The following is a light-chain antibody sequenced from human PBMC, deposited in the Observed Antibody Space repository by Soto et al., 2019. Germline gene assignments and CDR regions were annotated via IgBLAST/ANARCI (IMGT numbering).Light chain of an antibody. V-gene: IGLV1-44*01. Sequence: QSVLTQPPSASGTPGQRVTISCSGSSANIGGNTVNWYQQLPGTAPKLLIYSYNQRPSGVPDRFSGSKSGPSASLAISGLQSDDEADYYCAAWDDSLNGPVFXTGTKVTVL. J-gene: IGLJ1*01. CDR2: SYN. CDR3: AAWDDSLNGPV. CDR1: SANIGGNT.